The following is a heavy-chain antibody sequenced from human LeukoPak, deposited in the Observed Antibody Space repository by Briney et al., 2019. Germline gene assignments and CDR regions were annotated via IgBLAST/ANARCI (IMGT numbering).Heavy chain of an antibody. D-gene: IGHD3-16*01. V-gene: IGHV1-18*01. J-gene: IGHJ4*02. CDR1: GYTSTNYG. CDR2: ISINRGNT. CDR3: ARDNDSRDPPHFDY. Sequence: ASVKVSCKASGYTSTNYGISWVRQAPGQGLEWMGWISINRGNTNYAQKFRGRVTITADKSTRTAYMELSSLRSEDTAVYYCARDNDSRDPPHFDYWGQGTLVTVSS.